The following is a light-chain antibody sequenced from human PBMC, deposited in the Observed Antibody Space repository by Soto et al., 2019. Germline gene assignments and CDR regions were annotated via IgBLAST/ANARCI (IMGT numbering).Light chain of an antibody. CDR3: QSHEGSLTVI. CDR2: DNN. V-gene: IGLV1-40*01. J-gene: IGLJ2*01. CDR1: SSNIGAGFD. Sequence: QSVLTQPPSVSGAPGQRVTMSCAGSSSNIGAGFDVHWYQLLPGTAPKLLIYDNNKRPSGVPDRFSGSKSGTSASLAISGLQAEDEAGYYCQSHEGSLTVIFGGGTKLTVL.